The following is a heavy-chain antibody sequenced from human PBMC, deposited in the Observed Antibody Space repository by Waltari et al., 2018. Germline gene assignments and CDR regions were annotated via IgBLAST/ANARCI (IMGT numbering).Heavy chain of an antibody. CDR3: TRDVDYTGHVWVNLGDY. D-gene: IGHD2-2*02. V-gene: IGHV3-30*03. CDR1: GLPFGGYA. CDR2: ISYDDEK. Sequence: QVQLVEAGGGVAQPGRSLRLSRVAAGLPFGGYAIHWVRLLPGKGLEGVAVISYDDEKYDADSVMGRFAISRDNSKGTVYMQIDSLRPEDTATYYCTRDVDYTGHVWVNLGDYWGRGTLVSVSS. J-gene: IGHJ4*02.